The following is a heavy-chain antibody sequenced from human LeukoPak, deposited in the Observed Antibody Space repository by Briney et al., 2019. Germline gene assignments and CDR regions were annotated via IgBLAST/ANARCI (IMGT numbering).Heavy chain of an antibody. J-gene: IGHJ4*02. CDR1: GGSISSYY. D-gene: IGHD3-3*01. V-gene: IGHV4-59*08. Sequence: NSSETLSLTCTVSGGSISSYYWSWIRQPPGKRLEWIGYIYYSGNTNYNPSLKSRVTISVDTSKNQFSLKLNSVTAADTALYYCARQRFLEWYFDYWGQGTLVTVSS. CDR2: IYYSGNT. CDR3: ARQRFLEWYFDY.